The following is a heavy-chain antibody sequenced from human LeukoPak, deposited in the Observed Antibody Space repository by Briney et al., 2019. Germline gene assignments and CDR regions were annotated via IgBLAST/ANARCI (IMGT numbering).Heavy chain of an antibody. Sequence: SETLSLTCAVYGESFSGYYWTWIRQPPGKGLEWIGEINHSGSTNYNPSLKSRVTISVDTSKNQFSLKLSSVTAADTAVYYCARGLRYFDWLPDAFDIWGQGTMVTVSS. CDR2: INHSGST. J-gene: IGHJ3*02. CDR1: GESFSGYY. V-gene: IGHV4-34*01. D-gene: IGHD3-9*01. CDR3: ARGLRYFDWLPDAFDI.